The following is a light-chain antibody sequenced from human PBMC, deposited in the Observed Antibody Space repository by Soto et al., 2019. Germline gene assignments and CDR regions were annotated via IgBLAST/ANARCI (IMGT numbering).Light chain of an antibody. CDR3: QQSYSTPQT. V-gene: IGKV1-39*01. CDR2: AAS. CDR1: QSISSY. J-gene: IGKJ1*01. Sequence: DIHMTQSPSSLSASVGDRVTITCRASQSISSYLNWYQQKPGKAPKLLIYAASSLQSGVPSRFSGSGSGTDFTLTISSLHPEDFATYYCQQSYSTPQTFGQGTKVEIK.